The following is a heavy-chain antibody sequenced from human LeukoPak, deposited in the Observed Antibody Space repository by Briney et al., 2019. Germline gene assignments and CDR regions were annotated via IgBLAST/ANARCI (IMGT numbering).Heavy chain of an antibody. V-gene: IGHV3-23*01. CDR3: AKAGDSSGYRGDSDAFDI. D-gene: IGHD3-22*01. CDR1: GFTFSSYA. J-gene: IGHJ3*02. Sequence: GGSLRLSCAASGFTFSSYAMSWVRQAPGKGLEWVSAISGSGGSTYYADSVKGRFTISRDNSKNTLYLRMNSLRAEDTAVYYCAKAGDSSGYRGDSDAFDIWGQGTMVTVSS. CDR2: ISGSGGST.